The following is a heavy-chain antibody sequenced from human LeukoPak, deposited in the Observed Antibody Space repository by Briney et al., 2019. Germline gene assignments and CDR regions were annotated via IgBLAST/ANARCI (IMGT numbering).Heavy chain of an antibody. CDR3: AKVGMTTATLGAFDI. D-gene: IGHD4-17*01. Sequence: GGSLRLSCAASGFTLSSYAMSWVRQGPGKGLEWVSAISVSGNTYHADSVKGRFTISRDSSKNTLYLQMNSLRAGDAAVYYCAKVGMTTATLGAFDIWGQGTMVTVSS. V-gene: IGHV3-23*01. CDR2: ISVSGNT. CDR1: GFTLSSYA. J-gene: IGHJ3*02.